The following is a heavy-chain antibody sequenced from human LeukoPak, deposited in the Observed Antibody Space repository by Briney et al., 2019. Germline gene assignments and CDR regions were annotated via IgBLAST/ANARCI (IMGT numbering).Heavy chain of an antibody. Sequence: PSETLSLTCTVSGYSISSGYYWGWIRQPPEKGLEWIGNIHYSGTTYCNPSLKSRVTISVDTSKNQFSLNLRSVTAADTAVYYCARVRYFDSSGHYYDFDYWGQGALVTVSS. CDR2: IHYSGTT. D-gene: IGHD3-22*01. J-gene: IGHJ4*02. V-gene: IGHV4-38-2*02. CDR3: ARVRYFDSSGHYYDFDY. CDR1: GYSISSGYY.